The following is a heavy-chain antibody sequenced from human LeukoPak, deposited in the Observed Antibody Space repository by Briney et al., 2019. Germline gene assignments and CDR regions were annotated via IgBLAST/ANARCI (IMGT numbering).Heavy chain of an antibody. CDR2: INHSGST. Sequence: SETLSLTCAVYGGPFSGYYWSWIRQPPGKGLEWIGEINHSGSTNYNPSLKSRVTISIDTSKNQFSLKLSSVTAADTAVYYCARGPGDYYDSSGYYYGFSDYWGQGTLVTVSS. D-gene: IGHD3-22*01. V-gene: IGHV4-34*01. J-gene: IGHJ4*02. CDR3: ARGPGDYYDSSGYYYGFSDY. CDR1: GGPFSGYY.